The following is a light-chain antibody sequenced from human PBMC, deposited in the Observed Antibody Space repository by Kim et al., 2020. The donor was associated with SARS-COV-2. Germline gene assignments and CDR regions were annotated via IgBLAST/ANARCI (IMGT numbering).Light chain of an antibody. CDR3: AAWDDGLSGRI. Sequence: QSALTQPASVSGSPGQSITISCTGTSSDVGSYNLVSWYQQHPGKAPKLMIYEVSKRPSGVSNRFSGSKSGTSASLAFSGLRSEDEAVYYCAAWDDGLSGRIFGGGTQLTVL. V-gene: IGLV2-14*02. CDR2: EVS. J-gene: IGLJ2*01. CDR1: SSDVGSYNL.